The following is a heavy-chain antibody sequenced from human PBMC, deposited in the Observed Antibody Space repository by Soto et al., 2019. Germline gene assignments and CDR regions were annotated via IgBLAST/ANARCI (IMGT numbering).Heavy chain of an antibody. D-gene: IGHD3-22*01. J-gene: IGHJ3*01. CDR3: VIDDYYDRGGYLYDPFDF. Sequence: EVQLVESGGGLVKPGGSLRLSCAASGFGFSGAWMSWVRQAPGKGLEWVGRIKRMNSGGTTDYAAPVKGRFIVSRDDSKSTLYFQMDILEAEDTAVYYCVIDDYYDRGGYLYDPFDFGGQGSMVSVSS. CDR2: IKRMNSGGTT. CDR1: GFGFSGAW. V-gene: IGHV3-15*01.